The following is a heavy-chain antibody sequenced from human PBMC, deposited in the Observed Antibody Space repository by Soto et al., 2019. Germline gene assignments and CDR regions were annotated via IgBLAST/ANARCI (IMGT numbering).Heavy chain of an antibody. Sequence: SETLSLTCTVSGGSISDDTYYWGWIRQPPGKGLEWIGSIYYSGSTYYNPSLKSRVTISVDTSKNQFSLKLSSVTAADTALYYCARHHDAGYYFDYWGQGILVTVSS. V-gene: IGHV4-39*01. CDR1: GGSISDDTYY. J-gene: IGHJ4*02. CDR3: ARHHDAGYYFDY. CDR2: IYYSGST.